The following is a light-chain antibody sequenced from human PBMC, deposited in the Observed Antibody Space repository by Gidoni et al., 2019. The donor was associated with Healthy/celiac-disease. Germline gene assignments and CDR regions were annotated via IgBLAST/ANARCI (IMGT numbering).Light chain of an antibody. V-gene: IGKV3-15*01. CDR1: QSVSSN. Sequence: IFITQSPATLSVSPGERATLSCRASQSVSSNLDWYQQKPGQAPRLLIYGASTRATGIPARFSGSGSGTEFTLTISSLQSEDFEVYYCQQYNNWPLFGGGTKVEIK. CDR3: QQYNNWPL. CDR2: GAS. J-gene: IGKJ4*01.